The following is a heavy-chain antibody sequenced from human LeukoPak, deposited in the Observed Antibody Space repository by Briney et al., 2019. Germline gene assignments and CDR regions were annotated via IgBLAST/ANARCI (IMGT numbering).Heavy chain of an antibody. CDR3: ARENYYGTKGHYFDY. V-gene: IGHV3-11*04. Sequence: GTLRLSCAASGFTFSDYYMSWIPQGPGKGREWGSYISSSGSTIYYADPVKGRFTISRDNAKNSLYLKMNSLRAEDTAVYYCARENYYGTKGHYFDYWGQGTLVTVSS. CDR2: ISSSGSTI. D-gene: IGHD3-10*01. J-gene: IGHJ4*02. CDR1: GFTFSDYY.